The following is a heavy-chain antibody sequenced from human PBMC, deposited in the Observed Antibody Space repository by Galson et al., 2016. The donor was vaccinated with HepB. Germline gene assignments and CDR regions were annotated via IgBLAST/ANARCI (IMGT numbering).Heavy chain of an antibody. CDR3: ARHFTGWSCFDY. V-gene: IGHV3-48*02. CDR1: GFIFSSQD. Sequence: SLRLSCAGSGFIFSSQDMTWVRQAPGKGPEWLAFISASGSTISYADSLRGRFTASRDNAKNSLFLQMNRLRDEDTATYFCARHFTGWSCFDYWGLGTLVTVSS. CDR2: ISASGSTI. D-gene: IGHD6-19*01. J-gene: IGHJ4*02.